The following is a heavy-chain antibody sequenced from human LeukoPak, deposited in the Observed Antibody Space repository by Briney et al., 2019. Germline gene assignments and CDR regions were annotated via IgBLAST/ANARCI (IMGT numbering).Heavy chain of an antibody. V-gene: IGHV3-74*01. J-gene: IGHJ6*03. Sequence: PGGSLRLSCAASGFTFSSYWMHWVRQAPGKGLVWVSRINPDGSTTSYADSVKGRFTISRDSAKNTLYLQMNGLRAEDTAVYYCAKSRGAWGPSYYYYMDVWGKGTTVTVSS. CDR1: GFTFSSYW. CDR3: AKSRGAWGPSYYYYMDV. D-gene: IGHD3-16*01. CDR2: INPDGSTT.